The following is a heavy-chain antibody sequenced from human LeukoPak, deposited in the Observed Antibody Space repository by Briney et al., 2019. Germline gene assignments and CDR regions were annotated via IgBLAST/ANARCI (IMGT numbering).Heavy chain of an antibody. D-gene: IGHD3-3*01. CDR2: INHSGST. V-gene: IGHV4-39*07. Sequence: SETLSLTCSVSGDSVSRSDSYWDWIRQPPGKGLEWIGEINHSGSTNYNPSLKSRVTISVDTSKNQFSLKLSSVTAADTAVYYCARMDFWSGSSSYWGQGTLVTVSS. CDR1: GDSVSRSDSY. CDR3: ARMDFWSGSSSY. J-gene: IGHJ4*02.